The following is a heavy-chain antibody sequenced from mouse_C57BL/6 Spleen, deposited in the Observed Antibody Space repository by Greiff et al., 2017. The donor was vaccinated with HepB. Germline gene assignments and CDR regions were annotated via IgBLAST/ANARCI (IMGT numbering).Heavy chain of an antibody. D-gene: IGHD2-5*01. CDR3: ARRDYSNYDYAMDY. CDR1: GYTFTSYW. Sequence: VNLVESGAELAKPGASVKLSCKASGYTFTSYWMHWVQQRPGQGLEWIGYINTSSGYTKYNKKFRDKATLTADKTSSKAYMQQSRLTYEDSAVYYCARRDYSNYDYAMDYWGQGTSVTVSS. J-gene: IGHJ4*01. V-gene: IGHV1-7*01. CDR2: INTSSGYT.